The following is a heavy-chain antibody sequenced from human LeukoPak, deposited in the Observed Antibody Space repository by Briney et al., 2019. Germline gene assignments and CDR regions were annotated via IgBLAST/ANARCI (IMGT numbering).Heavy chain of an antibody. CDR2: IYYSGST. CDR3: ARTPSIRGSFDY. D-gene: IGHD3-10*01. CDR1: GGSISSGGYY. J-gene: IGHJ4*02. Sequence: SETLSLTCTASGGSISSGGYYWSWIRQHPGKGLEWIGYIYYSGSTYYNPSLKSRVTISVDTSKNQFSLKLSSVTAADTAVYYCARTPSIRGSFDYWGQGTLVTVSS. V-gene: IGHV4-31*03.